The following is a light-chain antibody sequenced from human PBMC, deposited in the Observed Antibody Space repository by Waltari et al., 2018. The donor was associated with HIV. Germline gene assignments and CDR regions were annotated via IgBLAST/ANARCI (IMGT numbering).Light chain of an antibody. V-gene: IGKV1-12*01. J-gene: IGKJ2*01. Sequence: DTQMTQSPSSVSASVGDRVTITCRASQSVGTSVAWYQQKPDRTPKLLIFEASRLQTGVPSRFGGSGSGTKFTLTITSLQPQDLATYCCQQANNFPHTFGQGT. CDR2: EAS. CDR1: QSVGTS. CDR3: QQANNFPHT.